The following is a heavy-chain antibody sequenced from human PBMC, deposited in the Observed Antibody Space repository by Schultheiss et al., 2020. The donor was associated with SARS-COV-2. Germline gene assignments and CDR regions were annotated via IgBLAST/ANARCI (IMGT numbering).Heavy chain of an antibody. J-gene: IGHJ5*02. CDR2: IYHSGST. V-gene: IGHV4-61*08. D-gene: IGHD6-6*01. Sequence: SETLSLTCNVSGASISSGDYYWSWVRQPPGKGLEWIGEIYHSGSTKYNPSLKSRVTISLDKSNNQFSLQLSSVTAADTAVYYCARDPYSSSSFYFDPWGQGTVVTVVS. CDR3: ARDPYSSSSFYFDP. CDR1: GASISSGDYY.